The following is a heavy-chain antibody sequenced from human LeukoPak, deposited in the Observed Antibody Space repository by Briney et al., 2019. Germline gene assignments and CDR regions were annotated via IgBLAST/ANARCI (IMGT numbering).Heavy chain of an antibody. V-gene: IGHV4-34*01. CDR2: INHSGST. D-gene: IGHD1-26*01. Sequence: PSETLSLTCAVYGGSFSGYYWSWIRQPPGKGLEWIGEINHSGSTNYNPSLKSRVTISVDTSKNQFSLKLSSVTAADTAVYYCANLNSGSYYFDYWGQGTLVTVSS. CDR1: GGSFSGYY. CDR3: ANLNSGSYYFDY. J-gene: IGHJ4*02.